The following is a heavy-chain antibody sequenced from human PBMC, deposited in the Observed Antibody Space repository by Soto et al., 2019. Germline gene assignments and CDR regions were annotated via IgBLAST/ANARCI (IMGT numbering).Heavy chain of an antibody. CDR2: IYQSGST. CDR1: GGSISSGGYS. CDR3: ARGDTYYFDSRGYPPDY. Sequence: QLRLQESGSGLVKPSQTLSLTCAVSGGSISSGGYSWSWIRQPPGKGLEWIGYIYQSGSTDYNPSRQSRVTFSIDRSKNQFSLKLSSVTAADTAVYYCARGDTYYFDSRGYPPDYWGQGTLVTVSS. V-gene: IGHV4-30-2*01. D-gene: IGHD3-22*01. J-gene: IGHJ4*02.